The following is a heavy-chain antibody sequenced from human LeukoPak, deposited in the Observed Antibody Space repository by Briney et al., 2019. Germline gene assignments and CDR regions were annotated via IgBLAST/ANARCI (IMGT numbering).Heavy chain of an antibody. D-gene: IGHD1-26*01. CDR1: GYTFTTHY. CDR3: ARDNSVGDYAWWFDP. J-gene: IGHJ5*02. V-gene: IGHV1-46*01. Sequence: ASVKVSCKASGYTFTTHYMHWVRQAPGQGLEWMGLINPSGTTTNYAQKFRGRVTMTRDLSTSTDYMELSSLRSDDTAVYFCARDNSVGDYAWWFDPGGQGTLVTVSS. CDR2: INPSGTTT.